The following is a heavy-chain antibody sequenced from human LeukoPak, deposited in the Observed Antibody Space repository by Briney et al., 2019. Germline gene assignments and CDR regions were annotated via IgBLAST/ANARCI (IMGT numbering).Heavy chain of an antibody. Sequence: PGGSLRLSCAASGFTFSMYTMAWVRQGPGKGLEWVSAIYSSGSTDYADSVRGRFTIARDTSKNMVYLQMNSLTAEDTAIYYCARRTGAAPGEFFLHWGQGTLVTVSS. D-gene: IGHD6-19*01. CDR1: GFTFSMYT. CDR3: ARRTGAAPGEFFLH. J-gene: IGHJ1*01. CDR2: IYSSGST. V-gene: IGHV3-23*05.